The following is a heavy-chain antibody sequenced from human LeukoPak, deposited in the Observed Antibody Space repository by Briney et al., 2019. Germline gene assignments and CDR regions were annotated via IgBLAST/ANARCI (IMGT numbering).Heavy chain of an antibody. J-gene: IGHJ3*02. CDR3: ARVGDGLNDGFDI. CDR2: INPNTGGT. CDR1: GYTFTGYY. D-gene: IGHD5-24*01. Sequence: ASVKVSCKASGYTFTGYYMNWVRQAPGQGLERMGWINPNTGGTNYAQNFQGSVTMTRDTSITTVYMELSRLRSDDTAVYYCARVGDGLNDGFDIWGQGTMVTVSS. V-gene: IGHV1-2*02.